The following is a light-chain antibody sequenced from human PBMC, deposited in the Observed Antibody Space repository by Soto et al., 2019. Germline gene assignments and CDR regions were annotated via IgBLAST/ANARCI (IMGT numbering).Light chain of an antibody. CDR3: QQSYSIPLT. CDR1: QNIGTY. CDR2: DAS. J-gene: IGKJ4*01. Sequence: IQMTQSPSSLPASVADRFTVSCLASQNIGTYLNWYKQTXGKAPKXXSSDASVLQSGVPSRFSGSGSGTDFTLTISSLKPEDYATYYCQQSYSIPLTFGGGTKVDI. V-gene: IGKV1-39*01.